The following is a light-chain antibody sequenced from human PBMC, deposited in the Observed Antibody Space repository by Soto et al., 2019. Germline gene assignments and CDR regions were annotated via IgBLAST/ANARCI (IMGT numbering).Light chain of an antibody. J-gene: IGKJ4*01. V-gene: IGKV3-20*01. CDR1: QSIDNNY. CDR3: MQRLEFPLT. CDR2: GAS. Sequence: EIVLTHSPGTLSLSPGERATLSCRASQSIDNNYLAWYQQKPGQAPRLVIHGASRRATGTPDRFSGIGSGTDFTLQISRVEADDVGVYYCMQRLEFPLTFGGGTKVDIK.